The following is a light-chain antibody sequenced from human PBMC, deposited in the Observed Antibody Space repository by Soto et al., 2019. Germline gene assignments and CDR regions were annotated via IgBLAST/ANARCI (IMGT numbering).Light chain of an antibody. CDR1: ESMSNC. Sequence: DIQMTQSPSTLSASVGDRVTITCRASESMSNCLAWYQQKPGKAPKLLIYDASSLESGVPSRFSGSGSGTEFTLTISSLQPDDFATYYCQQYNSYSETFGQGTKVDIK. J-gene: IGKJ1*01. CDR2: DAS. CDR3: QQYNSYSET. V-gene: IGKV1-5*01.